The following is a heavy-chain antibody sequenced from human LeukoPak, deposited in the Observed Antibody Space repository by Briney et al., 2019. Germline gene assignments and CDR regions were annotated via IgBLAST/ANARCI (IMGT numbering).Heavy chain of an antibody. D-gene: IGHD6-19*01. CDR3: ARGNRVAGTTGPFDY. CDR1: GGSISSYY. Sequence: SETLSLTCTVSGGSISSYYWSWIRQPAGKGLEWIGRIYTSGSTNYNPSLKSRVTISVDKSKNQFSLKLSSVTAADTAVYYCARGNRVAGTTGPFDYWGQGTLVTVSS. J-gene: IGHJ4*02. CDR2: IYTSGST. V-gene: IGHV4-4*07.